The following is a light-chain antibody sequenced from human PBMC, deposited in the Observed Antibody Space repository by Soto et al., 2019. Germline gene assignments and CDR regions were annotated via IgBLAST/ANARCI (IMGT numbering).Light chain of an antibody. CDR1: SSDVGAYDH. J-gene: IGLJ1*01. CDR2: DVS. Sequence: QSALTQPASVSGSLGQSITISCTGTSSDVGAYDHVSWYKQHPGNAPKLMIYDVSNRPSGVSDRFSGSKSGNTASLTISGLQAEDEADYYCSSYTTTSTLYVFGAGTKLTVL. CDR3: SSYTTTSTLYV. V-gene: IGLV2-14*01.